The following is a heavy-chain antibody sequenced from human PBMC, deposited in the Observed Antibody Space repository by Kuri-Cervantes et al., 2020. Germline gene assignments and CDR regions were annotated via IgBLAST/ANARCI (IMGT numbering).Heavy chain of an antibody. V-gene: IGHV3-23*01. D-gene: IGHD4-11*01. CDR1: GFTFSSYA. J-gene: IGHJ6*03. CDR3: AKDPPDTVAGGYYYYCMDV. Sequence: GESLKISCAASGFTFSSYAMSWVRQAPGKGLEWVSAISGSGGSTYYADSVKGRFTISRDNSKNTLYLQMNSLRAEDTAVYYCAKDPPDTVAGGYYYYCMDVWGKGTTVTVSS. CDR2: ISGSGGST.